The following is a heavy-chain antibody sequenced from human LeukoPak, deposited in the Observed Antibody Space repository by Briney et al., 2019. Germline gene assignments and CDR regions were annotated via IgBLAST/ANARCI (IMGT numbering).Heavy chain of an antibody. V-gene: IGHV3-66*04. J-gene: IGHJ3*02. CDR2: IYSGGLT. D-gene: IGHD4-23*01. Sequence: GGSLRLSCVASGFIASNNYMSWVRHPPGKGLEWLSVIYSGGLTYYADSVKGRFTIPRDNSKNMVYLQMNSLRADDTAVYYCARHGYGGALRAFDIWGQGTMATVSS. CDR3: ARHGYGGALRAFDI. CDR1: GFIASNNY.